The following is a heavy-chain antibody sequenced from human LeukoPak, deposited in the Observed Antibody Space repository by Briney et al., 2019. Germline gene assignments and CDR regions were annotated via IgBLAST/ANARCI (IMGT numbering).Heavy chain of an antibody. D-gene: IGHD4-11*01. CDR3: ARAASYSNYDF. J-gene: IGHJ4*02. CDR2: ISSNGGST. CDR1: GFTFSTYA. V-gene: IGHV3-64*01. Sequence: QSGGSLRLSCEASGFTFSTYAMHWVRQAPGKGLEYVSAISSNGGSTYYANSVKGRFTISRDNSRNTLYLQMGSLRPEDMAVYYCARAASYSNYDFGGQGTLVTVSS.